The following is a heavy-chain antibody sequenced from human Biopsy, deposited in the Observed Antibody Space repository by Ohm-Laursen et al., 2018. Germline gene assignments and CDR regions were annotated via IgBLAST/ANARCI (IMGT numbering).Heavy chain of an antibody. V-gene: IGHV1-2*02. CDR2: IKCKTGAT. CDR1: SSTFTDYN. CDR3: ARDPLNGHKHFDY. D-gene: IGHD2-8*01. J-gene: IGHJ4*02. Sequence: ASVKASCKASSSTFTDYNIHWMRQAPGQGLEWLGYIKCKTGATNYAQKFQGTVTMTRDTSISTAYLALGSLRSADTAIYYCARDPLNGHKHFDYWGQGSLVTVSS.